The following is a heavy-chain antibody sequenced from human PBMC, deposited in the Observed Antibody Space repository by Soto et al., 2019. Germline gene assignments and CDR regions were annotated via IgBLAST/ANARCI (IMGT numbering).Heavy chain of an antibody. J-gene: IGHJ4*02. D-gene: IGHD4-17*01. Sequence: GGSLRLSCAASGFTFSDYYMSWIRQAPGKGLEWVGFIRSKAYGGTTEYAASVKGIFTISRDDSKRIAFLQMNSLKTEDTAVYFCAREGSTVLGVFPYYFDFWGQGTLVTVSS. CDR1: GFTFSDYY. V-gene: IGHV3-49*03. CDR2: IRSKAYGGTT. CDR3: AREGSTVLGVFPYYFDF.